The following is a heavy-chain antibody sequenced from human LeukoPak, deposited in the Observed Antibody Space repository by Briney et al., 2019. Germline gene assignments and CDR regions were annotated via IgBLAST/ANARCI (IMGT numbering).Heavy chain of an antibody. D-gene: IGHD6-6*01. CDR2: MYSGGRT. Sequence: GGSLRLSCAASGFAVSSNYMSWVRQAPGKGLEWVSVMYSGGRTNYADSVKGRFTITRDISKNTVFLQMNSLRAEDTAVYYCARDEYSSSFDYWGQGTLVTVSS. V-gene: IGHV3-66*01. CDR3: ARDEYSSSFDY. CDR1: GFAVSSNY. J-gene: IGHJ4*02.